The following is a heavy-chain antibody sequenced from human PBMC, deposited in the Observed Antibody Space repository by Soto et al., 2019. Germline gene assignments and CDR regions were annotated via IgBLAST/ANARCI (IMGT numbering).Heavy chain of an antibody. J-gene: IGHJ4*02. CDR2: ISYSGRT. CDR3: ARRRASDYGGNHHPYYFDR. V-gene: IGHV4-39*01. D-gene: IGHD4-17*01. Sequence: SETLSLTCTVSGASIITDNYFWVWIRQSPRRGLELIGGISYSGRTYDNPSLQSRVTISIDASKNQFSLKLTSVTTADTAVYYCARRRASDYGGNHHPYYFDRWGQGALVTVSS. CDR1: GASIITDNYF.